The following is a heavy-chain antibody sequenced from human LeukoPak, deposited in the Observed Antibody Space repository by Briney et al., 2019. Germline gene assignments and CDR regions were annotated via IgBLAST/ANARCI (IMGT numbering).Heavy chain of an antibody. D-gene: IGHD6-13*01. CDR2: INHSGST. CDR1: GGSFSGYY. V-gene: IGHV4-34*01. Sequence: SETLSLTCAVYGGSFSGYYWSWIRQPPGKGLEWIGEINHSGSTNYNLSLKSRVTISVDTSKNQFSLKLSSVTAADTAVYYCASGIAAGANWFDPWGQGTLVTVSS. CDR3: ASGIAAGANWFDP. J-gene: IGHJ5*02.